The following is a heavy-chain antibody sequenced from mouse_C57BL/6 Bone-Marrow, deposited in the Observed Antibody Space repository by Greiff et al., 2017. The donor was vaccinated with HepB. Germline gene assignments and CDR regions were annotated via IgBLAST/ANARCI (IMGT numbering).Heavy chain of an antibody. CDR2: IRLKSDNYAT. V-gene: IGHV6-3*01. Sequence: EVKVEESGGGLVQPGGSMKLSCVASGFTFSNYWMNWVRQSPEKGLEWVAQIRLKSDNYATHYAESVKGRFTISRDDSKSSVYLQMNNLRAEDTGIYYCAEGTAMDSWGQGTSVTVSS. D-gene: IGHD3-3*01. CDR3: AEGTAMDS. CDR1: GFTFSNYW. J-gene: IGHJ4*01.